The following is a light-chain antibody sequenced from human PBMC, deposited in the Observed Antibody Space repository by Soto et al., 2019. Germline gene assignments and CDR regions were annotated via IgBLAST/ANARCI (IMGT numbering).Light chain of an antibody. CDR2: GAS. Sequence: EIVMTQSPATLSVSPGERATLSCRASQSVSSNLAWYQQKPAQPPRLLIYGASTRATGIPARFSGSGSGTEYTLTISSLQSEDFAVYYCQHYNNWPPWTFGQGTKVEIK. CDR3: QHYNNWPPWT. CDR1: QSVSSN. V-gene: IGKV3-15*01. J-gene: IGKJ1*01.